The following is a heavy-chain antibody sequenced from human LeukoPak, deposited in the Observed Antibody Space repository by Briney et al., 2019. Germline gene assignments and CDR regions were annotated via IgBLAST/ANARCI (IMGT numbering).Heavy chain of an antibody. CDR2: IYYSGST. CDR1: GGSISSGDYY. D-gene: IGHD6-19*01. CDR3: ARAYSSGWSEDSFDY. J-gene: IGHJ4*02. V-gene: IGHV4-30-4*01. Sequence: SQTLSLTCTVSGGSISSGDYYWSWIRQPPGKGLEWIGYIYYSGSTYYNPSLKSRVTISVDTSKNQFSLKLSSVTAADTAVYYCARAYSSGWSEDSFDYWGQGTLVTVSS.